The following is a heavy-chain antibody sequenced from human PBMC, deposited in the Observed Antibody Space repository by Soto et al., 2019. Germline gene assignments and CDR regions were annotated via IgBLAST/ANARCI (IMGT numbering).Heavy chain of an antibody. Sequence: EVQLVESGGGLVQPGGSLRLSCAASGFTFSSYEMNWVRQAPGKGLEWVSYISSSGSTIYYADSVKGRFTISRDNAKNSLYLQMNGLRAEDTAVYYCAREAAACVDYWGQGTLVTVSS. CDR3: AREAAACVDY. J-gene: IGHJ4*02. CDR2: ISSSGSTI. CDR1: GFTFSSYE. V-gene: IGHV3-48*03. D-gene: IGHD6-13*01.